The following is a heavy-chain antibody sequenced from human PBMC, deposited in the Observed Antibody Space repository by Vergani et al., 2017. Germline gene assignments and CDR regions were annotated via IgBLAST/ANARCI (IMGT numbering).Heavy chain of an antibody. D-gene: IGHD2-2*01. Sequence: EVQLVESGGGLVQPGRSLRLSCAASGFTFDDYAMHWVRQAPGKGLEWVSGISWNSGSTYYADSVKGRFTISRDNSKNSLYLQMNSLRAEDTALYYCAKEGCSSTSCYQYFQHWGQGTLVTVSS. CDR2: ISWNSGST. CDR1: GFTFDDYA. CDR3: AKEGCSSTSCYQYFQH. J-gene: IGHJ1*01. V-gene: IGHV3-9*01.